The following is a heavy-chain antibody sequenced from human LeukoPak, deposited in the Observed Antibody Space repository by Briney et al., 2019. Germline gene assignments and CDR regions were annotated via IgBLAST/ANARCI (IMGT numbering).Heavy chain of an antibody. CDR1: GGSISSYY. Sequence: SETLSLTCTVSGGSISSYYWSWIRQPPGKGLEWIGYIYYSGSTNYNPSLKSRVTISVDTSKNQFSLKLSSVTAADTAVYYCARGPIGAFDTWGQGTMVTVSS. V-gene: IGHV4-59*01. CDR2: IYYSGST. J-gene: IGHJ3*02. D-gene: IGHD2-15*01. CDR3: ARGPIGAFDT.